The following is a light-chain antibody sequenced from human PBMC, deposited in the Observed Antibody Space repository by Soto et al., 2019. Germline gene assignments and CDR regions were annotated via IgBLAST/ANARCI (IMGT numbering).Light chain of an antibody. CDR3: QQYNSYSLTWT. V-gene: IGKV1-5*01. Sequence: DIQMTQSPSTLSASVGDRVTITCRASQSISSWLAWYQQKPGKAPKLLIYDASSLESGVPSRFSGSGSGTEFTLTSSSLQPDDFATYDCQQYNSYSLTWTFGQGTKVEIK. CDR1: QSISSW. CDR2: DAS. J-gene: IGKJ1*01.